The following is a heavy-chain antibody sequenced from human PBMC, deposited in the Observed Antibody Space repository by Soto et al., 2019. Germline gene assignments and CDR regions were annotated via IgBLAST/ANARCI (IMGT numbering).Heavy chain of an antibody. V-gene: IGHV4-31*03. CDR1: GGSISSGGYY. Sequence: PSATLSLTCTVSGGSISSGGYYWSWIRQHPGKGMEWIGYIYYSGSTYYNPSLKSRVTISVDTSKNQFSLKLSSVTAADTAVYYCARVRGGSVRGVIRSYYYYYMDVWGKGTTVTVSS. D-gene: IGHD3-10*01. J-gene: IGHJ6*03. CDR2: IYYSGST. CDR3: ARVRGGSVRGVIRSYYYYYMDV.